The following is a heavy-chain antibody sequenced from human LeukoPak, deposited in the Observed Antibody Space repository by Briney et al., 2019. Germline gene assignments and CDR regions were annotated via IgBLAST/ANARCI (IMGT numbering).Heavy chain of an antibody. CDR3: ASGGPTHDIVVVPAASRGESWFDP. V-gene: IGHV1-69*13. CDR2: IIPIFGTA. D-gene: IGHD2-2*01. J-gene: IGHJ5*02. Sequence: GASVKVSCKASGGTFSSYAISWVRHAPGQGLEWMGGIIPIFGTANYAQKFQGRVTITADESTSTAYMELSSLRSEDTAVYYCASGGPTHDIVVVPAASRGESWFDPWGQGTLVTVSS. CDR1: GGTFSSYA.